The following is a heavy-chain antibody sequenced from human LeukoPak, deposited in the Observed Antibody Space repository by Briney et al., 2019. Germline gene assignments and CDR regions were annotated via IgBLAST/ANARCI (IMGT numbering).Heavy chain of an antibody. Sequence: SETLSLTCTVSGGSISSYYWSWIRQPPRKGLEWIGYIYYSGSTNYNPSLKSRDTISVDTSKNQFSLKLSSVTAADTAVYYCARVERGYSYGYIDYWGQGTLVTVSS. J-gene: IGHJ4*02. CDR2: IYYSGST. CDR1: GGSISSYY. V-gene: IGHV4-59*01. D-gene: IGHD5-18*01. CDR3: ARVERGYSYGYIDY.